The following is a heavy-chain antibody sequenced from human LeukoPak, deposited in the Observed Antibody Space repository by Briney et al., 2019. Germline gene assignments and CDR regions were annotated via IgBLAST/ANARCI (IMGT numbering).Heavy chain of an antibody. CDR3: ARAVVSGYSYGFDY. CDR2: IIPIFGTA. CDR1: GGTYSSYA. Sequence: SVKVSCKASGGTYSSYAISWVRQAPGQGLEWMGGIIPIFGTANYAQKFRGRVTITADESTSTAYMELSSLRSEDTAVYYCARAVVSGYSYGFDYWGQGTLVTVSS. J-gene: IGHJ4*02. D-gene: IGHD5-18*01. V-gene: IGHV1-69*13.